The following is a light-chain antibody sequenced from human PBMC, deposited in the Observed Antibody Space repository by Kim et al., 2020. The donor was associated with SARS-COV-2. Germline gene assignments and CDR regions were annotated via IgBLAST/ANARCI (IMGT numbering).Light chain of an antibody. J-gene: IGKJ1*01. CDR3: QQSYSTPWT. V-gene: IGKV1-39*01. CDR2: TAS. Sequence: GSVGDRVTITCRASQSIKSFLNWYQQKPGKVPKLLIYTASNLQSGVTSRFSGSGSGTDFTLTISSLQPEDFATYYCQQSYSTPWTFGQGTKVDIK. CDR1: QSIKSF.